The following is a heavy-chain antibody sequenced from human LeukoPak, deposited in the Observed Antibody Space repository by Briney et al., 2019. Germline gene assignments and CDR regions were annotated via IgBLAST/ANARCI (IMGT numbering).Heavy chain of an antibody. J-gene: IGHJ4*02. V-gene: IGHV1-2*02. D-gene: IGHD2-15*01. CDR1: GYTFTGYY. Sequence: GASVKVSCKASGYTFTGYYMHWVRQAPGQGLEWMGLINPNSGGTNYAQKFQGRVTLTRDTSISTAYMELSRLRSDDTAVYYCARDRGGYCSGGSCYDLDYWGQGTLVTVSS. CDR2: INPNSGGT. CDR3: ARDRGGYCSGGSCYDLDY.